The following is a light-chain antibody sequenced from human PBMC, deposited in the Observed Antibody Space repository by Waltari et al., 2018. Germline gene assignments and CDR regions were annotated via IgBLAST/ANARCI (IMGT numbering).Light chain of an antibody. J-gene: IGKJ1*01. Sequence: SCRASQSVSRALAWYQQKPVQAPRLLIYGASSRATGISDRFSGSGSGTDFSLTISRLEPEDFAVYYCQHYVRLPATFGQGTKVEIK. CDR1: QSVSRA. CDR2: GAS. V-gene: IGKV3-20*01. CDR3: QHYVRLPAT.